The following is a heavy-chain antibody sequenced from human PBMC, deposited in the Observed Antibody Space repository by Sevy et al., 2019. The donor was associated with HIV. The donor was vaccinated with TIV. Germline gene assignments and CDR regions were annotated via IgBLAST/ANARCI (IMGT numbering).Heavy chain of an antibody. CDR1: GFTLSSYG. CDR2: IRYDGSNK. Sequence: GGSLRLSCAASGFTLSSYGMHWVRQAPGKGLEWVAFIRYDGSNKYYTDSVKGRFTISRDNSKNTLYLQMNSLRAEDTAVYYCAKDGYCSSTSFVNWFDPWGQGTLVTVSS. J-gene: IGHJ5*02. D-gene: IGHD2-2*01. V-gene: IGHV3-30*02. CDR3: AKDGYCSSTSFVNWFDP.